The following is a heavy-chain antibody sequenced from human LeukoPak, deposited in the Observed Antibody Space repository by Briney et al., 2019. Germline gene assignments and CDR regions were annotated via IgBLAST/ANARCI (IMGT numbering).Heavy chain of an antibody. J-gene: IGHJ4*02. D-gene: IGHD3-22*01. V-gene: IGHV3-23*01. CDR1: GFTFSSYA. CDR3: ARRVYDSSGYYWDY. CDR2: ISGSGGST. Sequence: GGSLRLSCAASGFTFSSYAMSWVRQAPGKGLEWVSAISGSGGSTYYADSVKGRFTISRDNSKNTLYLQMNSLRAEDTAVYYCARRVYDSSGYYWDYWGQGTLVTVSS.